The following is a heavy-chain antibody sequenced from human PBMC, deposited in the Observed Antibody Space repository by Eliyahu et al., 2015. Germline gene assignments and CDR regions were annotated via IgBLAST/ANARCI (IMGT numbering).Heavy chain of an antibody. J-gene: IGHJ4*02. CDR1: GFPLSNAW. CDR2: XKSKAERGTI. CDR3: TSNWEFDY. V-gene: IGHV3-15*01. D-gene: IGHD7-27*01. Sequence: EVQLVESGGGLVKPGGSLXLSCAASGFPLSNAWMYWVRQAPGKGLEWVGRXKSKAERGTIDYAAPVKGRFTISRDDSENTLYLQMNSLKTEDTAVYYCTSNWEFDYWGQGTLVTVSS.